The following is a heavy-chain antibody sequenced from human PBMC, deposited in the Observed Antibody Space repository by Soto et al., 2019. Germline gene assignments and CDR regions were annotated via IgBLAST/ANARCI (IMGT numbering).Heavy chain of an antibody. CDR1: GGSISSSNYY. CDR3: ARRDNWSDSYFDY. D-gene: IGHD1-1*01. J-gene: IGHJ4*02. CDR2: IYYSGST. V-gene: IGHV4-39*01. Sequence: QLQLQESGPGLVKPSETLSLTCTVSGGSISSSNYYWGWIRQPPGKGLEWIGTIYYSGSTYNNPSLKSRVTISVDTSKNQFSLKLSSVTAADTAVYYCARRDNWSDSYFDYWGQGTLVTVSS.